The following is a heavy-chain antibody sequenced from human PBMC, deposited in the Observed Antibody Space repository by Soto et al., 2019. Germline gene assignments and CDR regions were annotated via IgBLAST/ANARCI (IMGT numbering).Heavy chain of an antibody. D-gene: IGHD6-6*01. Sequence: TGGSLRLSCTASGFTFSDHGMHWVRQAPGKGLEWVPSISGSVGSTFYADSVKGRFTISRDNSLNTLYLQMNSLRAEDTAVYYCAKDRTIASRNFDSWGQGALVTVSS. J-gene: IGHJ4*02. CDR1: GFTFSDHG. CDR2: ISGSVGST. CDR3: AKDRTIASRNFDS. V-gene: IGHV3-23*01.